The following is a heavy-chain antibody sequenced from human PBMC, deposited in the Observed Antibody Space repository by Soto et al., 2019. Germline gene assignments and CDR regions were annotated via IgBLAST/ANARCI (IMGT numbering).Heavy chain of an antibody. V-gene: IGHV3-21*06. Sequence: PGGSLRLSCAASGFTFSSHNMNWVRQAPGRGLEWVSSISSSTTHILYADSVKGRFTISRDNGKNSLYLQMNSLRAEDTAVYYCARDLQMATIRGGDYWGQGTQVTVS. J-gene: IGHJ4*02. CDR1: GFTFSSHN. CDR3: ARDLQMATIRGGDY. D-gene: IGHD5-12*01. CDR2: ISSSTTHI.